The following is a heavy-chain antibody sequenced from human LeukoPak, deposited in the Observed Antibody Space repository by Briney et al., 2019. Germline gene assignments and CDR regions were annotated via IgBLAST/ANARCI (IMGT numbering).Heavy chain of an antibody. J-gene: IGHJ2*01. Sequence: GGSLRLSCAASGFTFSSYAMTWVRQAPGKGLEWVSAISGSGGTPYYADSVKGRFTISRDNSKNTLYLQMNSLRAEDTAVYYCAKGYCSGYGFHWYFDLWGRGTLVTVSS. D-gene: IGHD5-18*01. CDR1: GFTFSSYA. CDR3: AKGYCSGYGFHWYFDL. V-gene: IGHV3-23*01. CDR2: ISGSGGTP.